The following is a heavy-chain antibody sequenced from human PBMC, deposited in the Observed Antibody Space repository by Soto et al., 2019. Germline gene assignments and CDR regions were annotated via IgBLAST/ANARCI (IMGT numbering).Heavy chain of an antibody. CDR2: IYYSGST. J-gene: IGHJ4*02. CDR1: GGSISSSSYY. CDR3: ARVTGDYDFDY. V-gene: IGHV4-61*05. Sequence: SETLSLTCTVSGGSISSSSYYWGWIRQPPGKGLEWIGYIYYSGSTNYNPSLKSRVTISVDTSKNQFSLKLSSVTAADTAVYFCARVTGDYDFDYWGQGTLVTVSS. D-gene: IGHD4-17*01.